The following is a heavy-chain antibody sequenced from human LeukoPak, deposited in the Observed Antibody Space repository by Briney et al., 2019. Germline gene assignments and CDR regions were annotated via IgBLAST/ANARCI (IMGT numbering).Heavy chain of an antibody. CDR3: ASALSSGWYYYYYGMDV. D-gene: IGHD6-19*01. J-gene: IGHJ6*02. V-gene: IGHV1-8*01. CDR2: MNPNSGNT. Sequence: ASVKVSCKAFGYTFTSYDINWVRQATGQGLEWMGWMNPNSGNTGYAQKFQGRVTVTRNTSISTAYMELSSLRSEDTAVYYCASALSSGWYYYYYGMDVWGQGTTVTVSS. CDR1: GYTFTSYD.